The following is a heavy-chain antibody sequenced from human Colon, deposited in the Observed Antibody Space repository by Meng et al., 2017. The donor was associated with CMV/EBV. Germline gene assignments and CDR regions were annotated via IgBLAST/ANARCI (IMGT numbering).Heavy chain of an antibody. D-gene: IGHD6-19*01. Sequence: SETLSLTCTVSGGSISSSSVYWGWIRQPPGGGLEWIGSINHSGNTYRNPSLWGRVSMSVDTSKNQFSLNLSSVTAADTSIYYCARPLDNGWYYFDSWGQGTLVTVSS. CDR2: INHSGNT. CDR3: ARPLDNGWYYFDS. CDR1: GGSISSSSVY. V-gene: IGHV4-39*01. J-gene: IGHJ4*02.